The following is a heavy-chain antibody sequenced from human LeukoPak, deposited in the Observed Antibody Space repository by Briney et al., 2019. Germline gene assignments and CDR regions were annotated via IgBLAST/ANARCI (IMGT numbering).Heavy chain of an antibody. D-gene: IGHD3-16*02. CDR2: ISWNSGSI. CDR3: ARGDYVWGSYRYSLFDY. J-gene: IGHJ4*02. V-gene: IGHV3-9*01. Sequence: GGSLRLSCAASGFTFDDYAMHWVRQAPGKGLEWVSGISWNSGSIGYADSVKGRFTISRDNAKNSLYLQMNSLRDEDTAVYYCARGDYVWGSYRYSLFDYWGQGTLVTVSS. CDR1: GFTFDDYA.